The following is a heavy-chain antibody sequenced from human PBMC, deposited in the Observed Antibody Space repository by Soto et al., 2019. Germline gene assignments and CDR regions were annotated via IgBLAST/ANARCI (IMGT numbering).Heavy chain of an antibody. V-gene: IGHV3-21*02. CDR2: INGISTYK. CDR3: VREDGGVGVSSAFDS. J-gene: IGHJ4*02. D-gene: IGHD1-26*01. CDR1: GFTLTAYT. Sequence: EVQLVESGGGLVAPGGSLRLSCVASGFTLTAYTMNWVRQAPGTGLEWVSSINGISTYKYYSDSVKGRFTISRDNTQHSMLLQMSRLGPEDTATYYCVREDGGVGVSSAFDSWGQGTLVTVSS.